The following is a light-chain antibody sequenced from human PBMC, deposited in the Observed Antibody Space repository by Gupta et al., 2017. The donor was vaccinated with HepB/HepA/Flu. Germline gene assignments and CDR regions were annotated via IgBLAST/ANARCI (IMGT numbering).Light chain of an antibody. V-gene: IGKV3-20*01. J-gene: IGKJ4*01. Sequence: EIVLTQSPGTLSLSPGERATLSCRASQSVTSNFLAWFQQKPGQAPRLLIFAASYSATGSPDRFSGSGSGTDFTLTISRLEPEDYAVYYCQQYDNSVTFGGGTKVEIK. CDR2: AAS. CDR3: QQYDNSVT. CDR1: QSVTSNF.